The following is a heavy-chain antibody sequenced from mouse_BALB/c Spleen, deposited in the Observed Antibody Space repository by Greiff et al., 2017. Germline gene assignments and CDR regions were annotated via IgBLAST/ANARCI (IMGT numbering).Heavy chain of an antibody. CDR3: AREGYGNYDPFAY. V-gene: IGHV3-8*02. D-gene: IGHD2-1*01. J-gene: IGHJ3*01. Sequence: EVQRVESGPSLVKPSQTLSLTCSVTGDSITSGYWNWIRKFPGNKLEYMGYISYSGSTYYNPSLKSRISITRDTSKNQYYLQLNSVTTEDTATYYFAREGYGNYDPFAYWGQGTLVTVSA. CDR1: GDSITSGY. CDR2: ISYSGST.